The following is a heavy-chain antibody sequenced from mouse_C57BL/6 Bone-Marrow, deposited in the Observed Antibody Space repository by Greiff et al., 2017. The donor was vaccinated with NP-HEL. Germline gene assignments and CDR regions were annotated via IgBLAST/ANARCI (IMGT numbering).Heavy chain of an antibody. CDR3: AREDYYYGSYWYFDV. Sequence: VQLKESGPGLVKPSQSLSLTCSVTGYSITSGYYWNWIRQFPGNKLEWMGYISYDGSNNYNPSLKNRISITRDTSKNQFFLKLNSVTTEDTATYYCAREDYYYGSYWYFDVWGTGTTVTVSS. J-gene: IGHJ1*03. CDR2: ISYDGSN. D-gene: IGHD1-1*01. V-gene: IGHV3-6*01. CDR1: GYSITSGYY.